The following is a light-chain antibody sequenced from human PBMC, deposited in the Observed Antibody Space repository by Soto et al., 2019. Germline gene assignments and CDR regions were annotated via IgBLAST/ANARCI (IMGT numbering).Light chain of an antibody. CDR2: KAS. Sequence: DIQMTQSPSTLSASVEDRVTITCRASQSISTWLAWYQQKPGRAPNLLIYKASSLESGVPSRFSGGGSGTEFTLTISSLQPDDFATYYCQQYNVFPITFGQGTRLEIK. CDR3: QQYNVFPIT. V-gene: IGKV1-5*03. CDR1: QSISTW. J-gene: IGKJ5*01.